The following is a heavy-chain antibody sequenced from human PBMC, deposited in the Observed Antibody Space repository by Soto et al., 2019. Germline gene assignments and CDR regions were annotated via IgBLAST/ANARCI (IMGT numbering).Heavy chain of an antibody. D-gene: IGHD3-10*01. J-gene: IGHJ6*02. CDR1: GGSFSGYY. Sequence: SETLSLTCAVYGGSFSGYYWTWIRQPPGTGLEWIGEINHSGSTNYNPSLKSRVTISVDTSKNQFSLKLSSVTAADTAVYYCARIDLDYYGSGSFHGMDVWGQGTTVTVSS. V-gene: IGHV4-34*01. CDR3: ARIDLDYYGSGSFHGMDV. CDR2: INHSGST.